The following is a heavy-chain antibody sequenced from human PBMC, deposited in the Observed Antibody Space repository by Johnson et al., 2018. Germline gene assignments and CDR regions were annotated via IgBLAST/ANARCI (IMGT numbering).Heavy chain of an antibody. V-gene: IGHV3-7*01. CDR2: IDKDGNRK. D-gene: IGHD1-1*01. Sequence: VQLVQSGGRLVQPGGSMRLSCAASGFTFSNYWMTWVRQTPGKGLEWVAKIDKDGNRKYYADSVKGRFTISRDNGKNSIYLQMSGLGAEDTALYYCAGDCNCGYCMDVWGQGTTVTVSS. CDR3: AGDCNCGYCMDV. J-gene: IGHJ6*02. CDR1: GFTFSNYW.